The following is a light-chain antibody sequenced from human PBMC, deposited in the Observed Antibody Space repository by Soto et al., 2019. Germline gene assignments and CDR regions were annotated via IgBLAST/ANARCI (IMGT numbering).Light chain of an antibody. CDR3: HDYSQLPWT. V-gene: IGKV1-8*01. Sequence: AVLLTQSPSSFSASTGDRATITCRASQDIHNYLAWYQQVPGKAPKLLLYAASILQTGVPYQFSCSGSGTDVTLSIDGLHSQDFATYFFHDYSQLPWTVGQGTTVE. CDR1: QDIHNY. CDR2: AAS. J-gene: IGKJ1*01.